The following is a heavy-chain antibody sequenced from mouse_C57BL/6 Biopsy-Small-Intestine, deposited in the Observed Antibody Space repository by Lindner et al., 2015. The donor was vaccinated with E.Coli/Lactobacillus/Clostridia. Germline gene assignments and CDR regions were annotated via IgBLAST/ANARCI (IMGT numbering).Heavy chain of an antibody. CDR1: GYAFSSSW. D-gene: IGHD1-1*01. J-gene: IGHJ2*01. Sequence: VQLQESGPELVKPGASVKISCKASGYAFSSSWMNWVKQRPGKGLEWIGRIYPGDGDTNYNGKFKGKATLTVDQSSSTAYMQLNSLTSEDSAVYFCARWGTVFDYWGQGTTLTVSS. CDR3: ARWGTVFDY. V-gene: IGHV1-82*01. CDR2: IYPGDGDT.